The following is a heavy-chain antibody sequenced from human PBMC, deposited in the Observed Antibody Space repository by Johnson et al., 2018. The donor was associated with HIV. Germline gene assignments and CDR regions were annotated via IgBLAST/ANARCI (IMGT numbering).Heavy chain of an antibody. CDR1: GFTFSSYA. Sequence: QVQLVESGGGVVQPGRSLRLSCEASGFTFSSYAVHWVRQAPGKGLEWVALISYDGNNKYYADSVKGRFTISRDNSKSTVYLQMNSLTVEDTALYYCARDRRNRQWQRLDAFDIWGQGTMVIVSS. D-gene: IGHD6-19*01. CDR3: ARDRRNRQWQRLDAFDI. J-gene: IGHJ3*02. CDR2: ISYDGNNK. V-gene: IGHV3-30*04.